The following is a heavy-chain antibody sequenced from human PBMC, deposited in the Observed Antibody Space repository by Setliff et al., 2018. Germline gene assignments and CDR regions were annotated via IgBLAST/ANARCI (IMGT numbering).Heavy chain of an antibody. CDR2: VFPSDSDT. CDR1: GYIFTNYW. J-gene: IGHJ3*02. CDR3: ARLGQWDAFDI. Sequence: GESLKISCKGSGYIFTNYWIGWVRQMPGKGLEWMGLVFPSDSDTRYSPSFQGRVTTSADKSRTIAYLQWKSLKASDTALYYCARLGQWDAFDIWGQGTLVTVAS. D-gene: IGHD6-19*01. V-gene: IGHV5-51*01.